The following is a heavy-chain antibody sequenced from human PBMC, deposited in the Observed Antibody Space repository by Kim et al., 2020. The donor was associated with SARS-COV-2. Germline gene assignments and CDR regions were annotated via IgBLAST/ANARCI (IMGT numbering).Heavy chain of an antibody. D-gene: IGHD6-13*01. CDR2: ISSSIDYT. J-gene: IGHJ4*01. Sequence: GGSLRLSCAASGFTFSDYYMSWIRQAPGKGLEWVSYISSSIDYTNYADSLKGRFTISRDNAKNSLYLQMKSLRADDTAVYYCARVSLGSSSWYYFDYWG. CDR1: GFTFSDYY. V-gene: IGHV3-11*05. CDR3: ARVSLGSSSWYYFDY.